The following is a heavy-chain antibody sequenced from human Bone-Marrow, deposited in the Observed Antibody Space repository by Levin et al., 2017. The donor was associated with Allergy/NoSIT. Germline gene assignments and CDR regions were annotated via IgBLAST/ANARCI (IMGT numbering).Heavy chain of an antibody. CDR1: GGSISSYH. CDR2: VHYSGRA. CDR3: ARQTLAGYWYFDL. Sequence: SETLSLTCTVSGGSISSYHWSWIRQPPGKGLEWIGYVHYSGRANYNPPLNSRVTISIDTSKNQVSLRLTSVTAADTAVYYCARQTLAGYWYFDLWGRGTLVTVSS. V-gene: IGHV4-59*01. J-gene: IGHJ2*01. D-gene: IGHD6-19*01.